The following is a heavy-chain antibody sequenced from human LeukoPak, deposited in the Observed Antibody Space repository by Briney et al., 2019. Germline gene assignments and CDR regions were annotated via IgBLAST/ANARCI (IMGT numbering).Heavy chain of an antibody. CDR2: IYYSGST. CDR1: GGSISSYY. J-gene: IGHJ6*02. V-gene: IGHV4-59*08. CDR3: ARHSDVRMFYYGMDV. Sequence: SETLSLTCTVSGGSISSYYWSWIRQPPGKGLEWIGYIYYSGSTNYNPSLKSRVTISVDTSKNQFSLKLSSVTAADTAVYYCARHSDVRMFYYGMDVWGQGTTVTVSS. D-gene: IGHD1-14*01.